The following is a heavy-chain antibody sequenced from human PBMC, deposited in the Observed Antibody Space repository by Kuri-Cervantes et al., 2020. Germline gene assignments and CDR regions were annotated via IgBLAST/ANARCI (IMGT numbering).Heavy chain of an antibody. CDR3: ARDPHSFNWFDP. Sequence: GESLKISCAASGFTFSNFWMAWIRQAPGKGLEWVANINQDGSERYYVDSVKGRFSISRDNAKNSLYLQMNSLRAEDTAVYYCARDPHSFNWFDPWGQGTLVTVSS. V-gene: IGHV3-7*01. CDR2: INQDGSER. J-gene: IGHJ5*02. CDR1: GFTFSNFW.